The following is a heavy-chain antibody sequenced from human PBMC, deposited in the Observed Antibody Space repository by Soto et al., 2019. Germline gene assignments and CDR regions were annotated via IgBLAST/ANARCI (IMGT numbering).Heavy chain of an antibody. CDR1: GFTFSSYA. J-gene: IGHJ4*02. CDR3: ARDTHYGDRGYFDY. V-gene: IGHV3-30-3*01. D-gene: IGHD4-17*01. CDR2: ISYDGSNK. Sequence: QVQLVESGGGVVQPGRSLRLSCAASGFTFSSYAMHWVRQAPGKGLEWVAIISYDGSNKFYADSVKGRFTISRDNSKNTLYLQMNSLRAEDTAVYYCARDTHYGDRGYFDYWGQGTLVPVS.